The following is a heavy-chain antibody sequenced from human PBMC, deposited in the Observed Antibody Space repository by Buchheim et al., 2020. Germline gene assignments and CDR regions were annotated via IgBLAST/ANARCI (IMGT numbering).Heavy chain of an antibody. V-gene: IGHV3-30*18. CDR3: AKADKLELDY. J-gene: IGHJ4*02. D-gene: IGHD1-1*01. Sequence: QVQLVESGGGVVQPGRSLRLSCAASGFTFSSYGMHWVRQAPGKGLEWVAVISYDGSNKYYADSVKGRFTISRDNSKNTLYLQMNSLRAEDTAVHYCAKADKLELDYWGQGTL. CDR1: GFTFSSYG. CDR2: ISYDGSNK.